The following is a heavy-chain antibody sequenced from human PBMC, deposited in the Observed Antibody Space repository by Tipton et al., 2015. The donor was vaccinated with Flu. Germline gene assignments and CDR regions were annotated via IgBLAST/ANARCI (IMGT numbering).Heavy chain of an antibody. Sequence: QLVQSGAEVKKPGASVKVSCKASGYTFTSYGISWVRQAPGQGLEWMGWISAYNGNTNYAQKLQGRVTMTTDTSTSTAYMELRSLRSDDTAVYYCARDRGYDFWSGYYTEDDAFDIWGQGTMVTVSS. D-gene: IGHD3-3*01. V-gene: IGHV1-18*04. CDR3: ARDRGYDFWSGYYTEDDAFDI. CDR1: GYTFTSYG. J-gene: IGHJ3*02. CDR2: ISAYNGNT.